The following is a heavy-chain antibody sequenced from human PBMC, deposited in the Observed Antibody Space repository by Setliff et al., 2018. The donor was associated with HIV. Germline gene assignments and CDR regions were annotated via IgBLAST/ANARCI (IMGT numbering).Heavy chain of an antibody. Sequence: SETLSLTCSVSGGSISNFYWSWIRQPPGKGLEWIGYIHTSGRTNYNYPFKTRATISVDTSKHQFSLKLSSVTAADTAVYYCARVQMAYAALDVWGQGTMVTVSS. CDR3: ARVQMAYAALDV. CDR1: GGSISNFY. D-gene: IGHD4-17*01. CDR2: IHTSGRT. J-gene: IGHJ3*01. V-gene: IGHV4-4*09.